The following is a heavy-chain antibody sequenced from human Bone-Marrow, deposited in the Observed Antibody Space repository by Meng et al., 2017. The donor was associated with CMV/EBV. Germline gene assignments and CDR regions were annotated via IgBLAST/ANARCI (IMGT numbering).Heavy chain of an antibody. CDR2: IYSGGST. CDR3: AIDAFWSGSHEYY. D-gene: IGHD3-3*01. Sequence: GGSLRLSCAASGFTVSSNYMSWVRQAPGKGLEWVSVIYSGGSTYYADSVKGRFTISRDNSKNTLYLQMNSLRAEDTAVYYCAIDAFWSGSHEYYWGQGTLVTVSS. CDR1: GFTVSSNY. J-gene: IGHJ4*02. V-gene: IGHV3-66*02.